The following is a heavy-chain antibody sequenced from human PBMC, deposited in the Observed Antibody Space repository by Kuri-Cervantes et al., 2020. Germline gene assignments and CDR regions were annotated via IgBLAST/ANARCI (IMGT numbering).Heavy chain of an antibody. J-gene: IGHJ2*01. CDR3: ARIPKARYWYFDL. CDR1: GFSLSTSGMR. Sequence: SGPTLVKPTQTLTLTCTFSGFSLSTSGMRVSWIRQPPGKALEWLARIDWDDDKFYRTSLKTRLTISKDTSKNQVVLTMTNMDPVDTAAYYCARIPKARYWYFDLWGRGTLVTVSS. CDR2: IDWDDDK. V-gene: IGHV2-70*04.